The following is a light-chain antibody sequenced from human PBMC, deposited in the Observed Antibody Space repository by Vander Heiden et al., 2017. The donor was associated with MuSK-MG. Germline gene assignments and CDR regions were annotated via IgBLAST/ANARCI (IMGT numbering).Light chain of an antibody. J-gene: IGKJ1*01. CDR3: QQDTSSWT. Sequence: EIVLTQSPATLSLLPGERATLSCRAMQSVSGNFLAWYQQKPGQSPRLLIYAAFGRAAGIPDRFSGGGSGTDFTLTISRLEPEDFAVYYCQQDTSSWTFGQGTRVEVK. V-gene: IGKV3-20*01. CDR2: AAF. CDR1: QSVSGNF.